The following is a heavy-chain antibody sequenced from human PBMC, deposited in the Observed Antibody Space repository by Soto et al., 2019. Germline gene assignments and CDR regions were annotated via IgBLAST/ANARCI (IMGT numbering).Heavy chain of an antibody. CDR2: TYYRSDWYN. CDR3: ARGRLSISSDIVYPAALDY. Sequence: SQTLSLTWAISGDSVSSNSAAWNRIRQSPSRGLEWLGRTYYRSDWYNEYAVSVKSPITISTGTSKKPFSLQLNCVTPEDTAVYSCARGRLSISSDIVYPAALDYWGQGPLVTVS. D-gene: IGHD2-15*01. V-gene: IGHV6-1*01. CDR1: GDSVSSNSAA. J-gene: IGHJ4*02.